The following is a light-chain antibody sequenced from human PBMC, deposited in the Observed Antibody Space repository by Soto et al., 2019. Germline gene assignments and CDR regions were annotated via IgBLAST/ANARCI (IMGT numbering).Light chain of an antibody. J-gene: IGLJ2*01. CDR2: EVN. V-gene: IGLV2-14*01. Sequence: QSALTQPASVSGSPGQSISISCTGTSSDVGGHNYVSWYQQHPGQAPKLMIYEVNNRPSGISTRFSGSKSGNTASLTISGLQAEDAADYYCASFASSTTVVLFGGGTKVTVL. CDR3: ASFASSTTVVL. CDR1: SSDVGGHNY.